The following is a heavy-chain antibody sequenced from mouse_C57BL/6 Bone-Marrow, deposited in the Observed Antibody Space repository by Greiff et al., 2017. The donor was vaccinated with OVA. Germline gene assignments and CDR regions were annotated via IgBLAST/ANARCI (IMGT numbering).Heavy chain of an antibody. CDR3: TRFITTVAGFDY. J-gene: IGHJ2*01. D-gene: IGHD1-1*01. Sequence: VQLQQSGAELVRPGASVTLSCKASGYTFTDYEMHWVKQTPVHGLEWIGAIDPETGGTAYNQKFKGKAILTADKSSSTAYMELRSLTSEDSAVYYCTRFITTVAGFDYWGQGTTLTVSS. CDR1: GYTFTDYE. V-gene: IGHV1-15*01. CDR2: IDPETGGT.